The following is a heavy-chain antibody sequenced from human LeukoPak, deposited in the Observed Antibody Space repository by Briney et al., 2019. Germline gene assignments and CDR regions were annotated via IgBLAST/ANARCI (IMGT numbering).Heavy chain of an antibody. CDR1: GFAFSPFS. V-gene: IGHV3-48*02. J-gene: IGHJ4*02. Sequence: GGSLRLSCTASGFAFSPFSMNWVRQAPGKGLEFISYISSSGTLTFYADSVRGRSTISRDNGKNSVYLQMNSLRDEDTAVYYCARDAVTTVDYWGQGTLVTVSS. D-gene: IGHD4-11*01. CDR2: ISSSGTLT. CDR3: ARDAVTTVDY.